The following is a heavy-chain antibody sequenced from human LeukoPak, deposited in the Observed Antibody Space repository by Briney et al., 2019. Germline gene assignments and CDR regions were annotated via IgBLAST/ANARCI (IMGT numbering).Heavy chain of an antibody. CDR1: SGSISTSNYY. D-gene: IGHD3-22*01. J-gene: IGHJ4*02. CDR2: IFYSGST. V-gene: IGHV4-39*07. CDR3: ARVLSGYYRGVVDY. Sequence: SETLSLTCTVSSGSISTSNYYWGWVRQPPGKALEWIGNIFYSGSTYYSPSFKSRVTISVDTSKNQFSLKLSSVTAADTAVYYCARVLSGYYRGVVDYWGQGTLVTVSS.